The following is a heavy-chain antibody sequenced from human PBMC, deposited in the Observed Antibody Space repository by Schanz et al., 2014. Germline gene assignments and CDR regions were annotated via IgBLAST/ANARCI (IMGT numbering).Heavy chain of an antibody. CDR2: MIGSGSSV. V-gene: IGHV3-NL1*01. CDR1: GFTFSDHF. J-gene: IGHJ6*02. D-gene: IGHD3-10*01. Sequence: QVQLAESGGGVVQPGRSLRLSCAASGFTFSDHFMDWVRQAPGKGLEWVSRMIGSGSSVFYADSVRGRFTISRDNSMNTVYLQMNSLRSDDAAVYYCARAQGVIRLYYGMDVWGQGTTVTVS. CDR3: ARAQGVIRLYYGMDV.